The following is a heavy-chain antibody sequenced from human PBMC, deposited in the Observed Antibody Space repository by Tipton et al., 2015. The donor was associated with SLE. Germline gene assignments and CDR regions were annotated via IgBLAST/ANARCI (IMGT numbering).Heavy chain of an antibody. CDR3: AKGDYGDYLHYFEY. D-gene: IGHD4-17*01. Sequence: TLSLTCTVSGGSISTGGYYWSWIRQHPGKGLEWIGYIYNSGGTDYNPSLKSRVTISADTSKNHFSLNLSSVTAEDTAVYYCAKGDYGDYLHYFEYWGQGTLVTVSS. V-gene: IGHV4-31*03. CDR2: IYNSGGT. J-gene: IGHJ4*02. CDR1: GGSISTGGYY.